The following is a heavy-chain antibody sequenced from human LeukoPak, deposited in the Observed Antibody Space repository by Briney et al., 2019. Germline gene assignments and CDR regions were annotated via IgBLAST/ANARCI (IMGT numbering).Heavy chain of an antibody. V-gene: IGHV3-23*01. CDR3: AKDGGGIPAVEFDY. CDR2: ISGSGDST. J-gene: IGHJ4*02. CDR1: EFTFSNYA. D-gene: IGHD2-2*01. Sequence: PGGSLRLSCAVSEFTFSNYAMSWVRQAPGKGLEWVSAISGSGDSTYYADSVKGRFSISRDNSKNTLYLQMSSLRAEDTAVYYCAKDGGGIPAVEFDYWGQGTLVTVSS.